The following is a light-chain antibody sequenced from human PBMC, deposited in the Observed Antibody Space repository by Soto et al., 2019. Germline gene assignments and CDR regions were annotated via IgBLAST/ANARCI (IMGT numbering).Light chain of an antibody. V-gene: IGLV2-14*01. Sequence: QSALTQPASVSGSPGQSITISCTGTSSDVGGYNYVPWYQQHPGKAPKLMIYDVSNRPSGVSNRFSGSKSGNTASLTISGLQAEDEADYYCSSYTSSSTQVFGTGTKLTVL. CDR2: DVS. CDR3: SSYTSSSTQV. CDR1: SSDVGGYNY. J-gene: IGLJ1*01.